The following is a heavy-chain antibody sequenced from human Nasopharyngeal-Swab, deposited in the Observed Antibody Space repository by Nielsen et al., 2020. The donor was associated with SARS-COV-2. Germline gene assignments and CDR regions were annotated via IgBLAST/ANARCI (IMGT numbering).Heavy chain of an antibody. CDR3: ARRFTDTIFGANNYYFDY. Sequence: SETLSLTCTVSGGSISSYYWSWIRQPPGKGLEWIGYIYYSGSTNYNPSFKSRVTISVDTSKNQFSLKLSSVTAADTAVYYCARRFTDTIFGANNYYFDYWGQGTLVTVSS. J-gene: IGHJ4*02. D-gene: IGHD3-3*01. CDR1: GGSISSYY. CDR2: IYYSGST. V-gene: IGHV4-59*12.